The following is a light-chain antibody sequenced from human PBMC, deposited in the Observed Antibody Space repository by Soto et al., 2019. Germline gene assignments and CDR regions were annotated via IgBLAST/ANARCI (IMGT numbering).Light chain of an antibody. CDR1: QSVAGN. CDR2: VSS. CDR3: QRYNNWPLYT. V-gene: IGKV3-15*01. J-gene: IGKJ2*01. Sequence: EIVMTQSPVTLSVSPGERATLSCRASQSVAGNLAWYQQKRGQAPRLLIYVSSTRDTGIPARFSCSGSGTEFTLTFSSLQSEDFAVYYCQRYNNWPLYTFGQGTKLEIK.